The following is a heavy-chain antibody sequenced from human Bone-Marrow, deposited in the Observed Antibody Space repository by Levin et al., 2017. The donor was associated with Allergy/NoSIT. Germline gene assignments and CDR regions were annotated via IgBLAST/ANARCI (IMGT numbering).Heavy chain of an antibody. Sequence: GESLKISCKASGYTFTSYGISWVRQAPGQGLEWMGWISAYNGNTNYAQKLQGRVTMTTDTSTSTAYMELRSLRSDDTAVYYCARVFRDSSGYYYFDYWGQGTLVTVSS. V-gene: IGHV1-18*01. D-gene: IGHD3-22*01. CDR1: GYTFTSYG. CDR3: ARVFRDSSGYYYFDY. CDR2: ISAYNGNT. J-gene: IGHJ4*02.